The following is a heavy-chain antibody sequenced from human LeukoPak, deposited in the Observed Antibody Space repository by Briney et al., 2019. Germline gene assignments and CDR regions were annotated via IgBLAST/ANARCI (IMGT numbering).Heavy chain of an antibody. V-gene: IGHV3-7*01. CDR3: ARGSLHYYDSSGYDAFDI. J-gene: IGHJ3*02. CDR2: IKQDGSEK. D-gene: IGHD3-22*01. Sequence: GGSLRLSCAASGFTFSSYWMSWVRQAPGKGLEWVANIKQDGSEKYYVDSVKGRFTISRDNAKNSLYLQMNSLRAEDTAVYYCARGSLHYYDSSGYDAFDIWGQGTMDTVSS. CDR1: GFTFSSYW.